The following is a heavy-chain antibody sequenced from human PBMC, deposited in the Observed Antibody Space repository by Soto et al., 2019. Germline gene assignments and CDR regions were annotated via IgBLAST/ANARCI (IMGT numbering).Heavy chain of an antibody. CDR1: GFTFSSYA. Sequence: GGSLRLSCAASGFTFSSYAMSWVRQAPGKGLEWVSAISGSGGSTYYADSGKGRFTISRDNSKNTLYLQMNSLRAEDTAVYYCAKDPLLRYFDWLTNWFDPWGQGTLVTVSS. J-gene: IGHJ5*02. D-gene: IGHD3-9*01. CDR2: ISGSGGST. V-gene: IGHV3-23*01. CDR3: AKDPLLRYFDWLTNWFDP.